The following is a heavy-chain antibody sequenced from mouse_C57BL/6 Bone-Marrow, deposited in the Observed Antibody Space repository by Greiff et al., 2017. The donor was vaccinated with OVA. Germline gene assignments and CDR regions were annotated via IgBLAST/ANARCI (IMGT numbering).Heavy chain of an antibody. CDR2: IYPGSGNT. Sequence: QVQLQQSGPELVKPGASVKISCKASGYSFTSYYIHWVKQRPGQGLEWIGWIYPGSGNTKYNEKFKGKATLTADTSSSTAYMQLSSLTSEDSAVYYGARSGDYGSYYFDYWGQGTTLTVSS. J-gene: IGHJ2*01. CDR3: ARSGDYGSYYFDY. D-gene: IGHD1-2*01. V-gene: IGHV1-66*01. CDR1: GYSFTSYY.